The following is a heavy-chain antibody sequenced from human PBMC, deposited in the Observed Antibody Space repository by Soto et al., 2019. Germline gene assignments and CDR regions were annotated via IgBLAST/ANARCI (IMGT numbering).Heavy chain of an antibody. Sequence: PSETLSLTCTVSGGSISSGGYYWSWIRQHPGRGLEWIGYIYYSGSTYYNPSLKSRVTISVDTSKNQFSLKLSSVTAADTAVYYCARGSVLLWFGELKPHYGMDVWGQGTTVTVSS. V-gene: IGHV4-31*03. CDR3: ARGSVLLWFGELKPHYGMDV. CDR2: IYYSGST. D-gene: IGHD3-10*01. CDR1: GGSISSGGYY. J-gene: IGHJ6*02.